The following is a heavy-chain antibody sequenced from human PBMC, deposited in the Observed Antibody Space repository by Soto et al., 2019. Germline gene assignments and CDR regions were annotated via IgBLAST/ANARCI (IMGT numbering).Heavy chain of an antibody. J-gene: IGHJ4*02. CDR1: GYSFRNFW. D-gene: IGHD2-8*01. V-gene: IGHV5-51*01. CDR2: IYPGDSDT. CDR3: ARQYGVSLDY. Sequence: GESLKISCEASGYSFRNFWIGWVRQMPGKGLEWMGIIYPGDSDTTYSPSFQGQVTISVDKSISTAYLQWSSLKASDSAIYFCARQYGVSLDYWGQGTPVTVSS.